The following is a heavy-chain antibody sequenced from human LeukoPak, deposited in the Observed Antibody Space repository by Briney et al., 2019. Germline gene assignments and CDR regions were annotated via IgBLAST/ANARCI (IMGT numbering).Heavy chain of an antibody. Sequence: SEKVSCKASGGTFSSYAISWVRQAPRDGLEWLGGVFPIFGTANYAQKFQGTVTISADKSTSTAYMELSSLKSEDTALYYCAKGLGFAWFPFGNWGQGTLVTVSS. CDR2: VFPIFGTA. CDR1: GGTFSSYA. D-gene: IGHD3-9*01. CDR3: AKGLGFAWFPFGN. V-gene: IGHV1-69*06. J-gene: IGHJ4*02.